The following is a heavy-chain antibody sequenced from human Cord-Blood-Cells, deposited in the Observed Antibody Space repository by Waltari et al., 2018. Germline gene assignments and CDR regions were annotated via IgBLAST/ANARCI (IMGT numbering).Heavy chain of an antibody. J-gene: IGHJ5*02. CDR1: GNTFTGYY. V-gene: IGHV1-2*02. D-gene: IGHD1-26*01. CDR2: TNPNSGT. CDR3: AREGVRGGAFNWFDP. Sequence: QVQLVQSGAEVKKPGASVKVSCKASGNTFTGYYMHWVRQAPGQGLEWMGGTNPNSGTNYAQKFQGRVTMTGDTPTSTAYMELSRLRSDDTAVYYCAREGVRGGAFNWFDPWGQGTLVTVSS.